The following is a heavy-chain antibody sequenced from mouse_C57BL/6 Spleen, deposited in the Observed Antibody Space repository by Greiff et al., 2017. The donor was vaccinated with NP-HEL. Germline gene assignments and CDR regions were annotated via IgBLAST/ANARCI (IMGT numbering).Heavy chain of an antibody. D-gene: IGHD1-1*02. CDR1: GYTFTDYN. V-gene: IGHV1-18*01. CDR3: ARYYHWYFDV. J-gene: IGHJ1*03. CDR2: INPNNGGT. Sequence: VQLQQSGPELVKPGASVKIPCKASGYTFTDYNMDWVKQSHGKSLEWIGDINPNNGGTIYNQKFKGKATLTVDKSSSTAYMELRSLTSEDTAVYYCARYYHWYFDVWGTGTTVTVSS.